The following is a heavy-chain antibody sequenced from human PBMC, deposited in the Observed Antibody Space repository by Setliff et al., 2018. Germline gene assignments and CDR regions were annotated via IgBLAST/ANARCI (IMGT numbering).Heavy chain of an antibody. CDR1: GNSMNSGVYY. Sequence: SETLSLTCKVSGNSMNSGVYYWAWVRQPPGKGLEWIGRIYSGGTTYYNSSLKSRVTISVDTSKSQFSLRLNSVTAADTAVYYCARTGTYRYFDYWGRGTLVTVSS. J-gene: IGHJ4*02. D-gene: IGHD1-1*01. CDR3: ARTGTYRYFDY. CDR2: IYSGGTT. V-gene: IGHV4-39*01.